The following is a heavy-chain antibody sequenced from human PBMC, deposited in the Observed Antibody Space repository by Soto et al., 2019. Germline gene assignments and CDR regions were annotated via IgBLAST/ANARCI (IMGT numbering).Heavy chain of an antibody. CDR1: GGSISISTYF. V-gene: IGHV4-39*01. D-gene: IGHD3-3*01. Sequence: QLQLQESGPGLVKPSETLSLTCSVSGGSISISTYFWVWIRQPPGKGLEWIGSSHYSGTTYYSPSLKSRLTLSVDTPQNQFSLTLTSVTAADTAVYYCARQGKRITIFGVVTGGLDVWGQGTTVTIS. CDR3: ARQGKRITIFGVVTGGLDV. CDR2: SHYSGTT. J-gene: IGHJ6*02.